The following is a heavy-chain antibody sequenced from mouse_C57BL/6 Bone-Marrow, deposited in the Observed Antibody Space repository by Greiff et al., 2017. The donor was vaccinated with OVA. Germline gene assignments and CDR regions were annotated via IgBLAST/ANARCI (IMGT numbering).Heavy chain of an antibody. Sequence: VQLVESGAELARPGASVKMSCKASGYTFTSYTMHWVKQRPGQGLEWIGYINPSSGYTKYNQKFKDKATLTADKSSSPAYMQLSSLTSEDSAVYYCARKAGDYWGQGTTLTVSS. CDR2: INPSSGYT. CDR1: GYTFTSYT. D-gene: IGHD3-2*02. CDR3: ARKAGDY. V-gene: IGHV1-4*01. J-gene: IGHJ2*01.